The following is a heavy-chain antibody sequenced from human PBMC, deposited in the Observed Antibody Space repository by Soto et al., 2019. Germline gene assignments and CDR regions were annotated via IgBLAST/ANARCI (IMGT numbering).Heavy chain of an antibody. CDR3: AKDPSSGWSPGYGMDV. CDR1: GFNFSDYG. J-gene: IGHJ6*02. Sequence: GVSLRLYFASSGFNFSDYGMHWFRQSAGKGPEWVAGISYDGSNKWYADSVKGRFTISRGSSENTLDLQMDSLRIEDTAVYFCAKDPSSGWSPGYGMDVWGQGTTVTVSS. CDR2: ISYDGSNK. D-gene: IGHD6-19*01. V-gene: IGHV3-30*18.